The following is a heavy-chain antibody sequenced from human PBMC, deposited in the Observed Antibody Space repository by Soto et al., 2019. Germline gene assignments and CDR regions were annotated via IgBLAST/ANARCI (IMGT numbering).Heavy chain of an antibody. J-gene: IGHJ4*02. D-gene: IGHD1-1*01. CDR3: AHRLSGYNWNGGYFDY. Sequence: QITLKESAPTRVKPTQTLTLTCTFSGFSLTSRPMGVGWIRQPPGKALEWLAFIYWDDDKRYSPSLRSRLTITKDTSGNQVVLTVTNMDPVDTATYYCAHRLSGYNWNGGYFDYWGQGAHVTVSS. V-gene: IGHV2-5*02. CDR2: IYWDDDK. CDR1: GFSLTSRPMG.